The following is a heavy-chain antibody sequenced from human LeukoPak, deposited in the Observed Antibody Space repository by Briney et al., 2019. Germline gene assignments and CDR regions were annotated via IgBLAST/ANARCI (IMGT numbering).Heavy chain of an antibody. J-gene: IGHJ4*02. Sequence: GGTLRLSCAASGFTFSSYAMSWVRQAPGKGLEWVSAISGSGGSTYYADSVKGRFTISRDNSKNTLYLQMNSLRAEDTAVYYCAKDHDPYYDFWSGYYTHFDYWGQGTLVTVSS. CDR2: ISGSGGST. CDR1: GFTFSSYA. D-gene: IGHD3-3*01. V-gene: IGHV3-23*01. CDR3: AKDHDPYYDFWSGYYTHFDY.